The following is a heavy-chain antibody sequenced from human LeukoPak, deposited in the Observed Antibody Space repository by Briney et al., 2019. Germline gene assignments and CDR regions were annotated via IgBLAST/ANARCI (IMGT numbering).Heavy chain of an antibody. D-gene: IGHD4-17*01. CDR1: GFTFSNYA. CDR2: ITSGGAP. CDR3: ARDPNGDYIGFFEF. V-gene: IGHV3-23*01. J-gene: IGHJ3*01. Sequence: GGSLTLSCAASGFTFSNYAVMWVRQAPGQGLEWVSAITSGGAPRYADSVKGRFTISRDNSKNTLYLQMNSLRAEDTAQYFCARDPNGDYIGFFEFWGRGTVVTVSS.